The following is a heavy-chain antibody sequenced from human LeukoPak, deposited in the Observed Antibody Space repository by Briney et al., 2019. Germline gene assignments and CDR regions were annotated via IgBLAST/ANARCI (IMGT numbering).Heavy chain of an antibody. J-gene: IGHJ5*02. CDR1: GGSISSHY. CDR3: ARGVDSGYGYNWFDP. CDR2: IYYSGST. V-gene: IGHV4-59*11. D-gene: IGHD5-12*01. Sequence: SETLSLTCTVSGGSISSHYWSWIRQPPGKGLEWIGYIYYSGSTNYNPSLKSRVTISVDTSKNQFSLKLSSVTAADTAVYYCARGVDSGYGYNWFDPWGQGTLVTVSS.